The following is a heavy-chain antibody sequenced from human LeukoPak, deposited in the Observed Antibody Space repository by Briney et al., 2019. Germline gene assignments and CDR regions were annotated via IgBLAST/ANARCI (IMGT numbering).Heavy chain of an antibody. Sequence: GASVKVSCKASGYTFTSYYMHWVRQAPGQGLEWMGIINPSGGSTSYAQKFQGRVTMTRDMSTSTVYMELSSLRSEDTAVYYCARDFSGRSYPTYYMDVWGKGTTVTVSS. CDR3: ARDFSGRSYPTYYMDV. D-gene: IGHD2-15*01. J-gene: IGHJ6*03. CDR1: GYTFTSYY. V-gene: IGHV1-46*01. CDR2: INPSGGST.